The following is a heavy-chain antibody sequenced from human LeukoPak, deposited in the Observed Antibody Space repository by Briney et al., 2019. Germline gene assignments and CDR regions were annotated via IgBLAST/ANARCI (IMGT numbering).Heavy chain of an antibody. V-gene: IGHV3-23*01. CDR1: GFTFSSYA. J-gene: IGHJ3*02. D-gene: IGHD1-26*01. Sequence: TGGSLRLSCAASGFTFSSYAMSWVRQAPGKGLEWVSTISYSGGRTDYADSVKGRFAISRDSSKNTLYLQMNGLRGDDTAIYYCAKDDGGSPPDAFDIWGQGTLVSVPS. CDR3: AKDDGGSPPDAFDI. CDR2: ISYSGGRT.